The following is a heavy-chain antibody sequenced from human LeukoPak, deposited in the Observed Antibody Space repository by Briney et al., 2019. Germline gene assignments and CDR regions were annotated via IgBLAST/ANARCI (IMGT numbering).Heavy chain of an antibody. CDR3: AKGVIYDSSVGLDY. J-gene: IGHJ4*02. Sequence: GGSLRLSCAASGFRFNTFWMSWVRQAPGKGLEWVANIKQDGNEKYYADSVKGRFTISRDNGKNSLDLQMNSLRADDTAVYYCAKGVIYDSSVGLDYWGQGTLVTVSS. D-gene: IGHD3-22*01. CDR1: GFRFNTFW. CDR2: IKQDGNEK. V-gene: IGHV3-7*01.